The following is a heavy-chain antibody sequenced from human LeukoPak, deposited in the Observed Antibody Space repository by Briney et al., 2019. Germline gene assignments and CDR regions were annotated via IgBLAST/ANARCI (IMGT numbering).Heavy chain of an antibody. J-gene: IGHJ4*02. V-gene: IGHV4-34*01. D-gene: IGHD5-18*01. CDR3: ATRRGYSYGARDY. Sequence: SETLSLTCAVYGGSFSGYYWSWIRQPPGKGLEWSGEINHSGSTSYNPSLKSLVTISVDTSRNQFSLKLSSVTAADTAVYYCATRRGYSYGARDYWGQGTLVTVSS. CDR2: INHSGST. CDR1: GGSFSGYY.